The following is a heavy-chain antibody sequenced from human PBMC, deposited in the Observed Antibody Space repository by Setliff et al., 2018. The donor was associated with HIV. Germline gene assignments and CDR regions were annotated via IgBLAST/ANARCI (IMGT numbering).Heavy chain of an antibody. CDR1: GGSFSGYY. V-gene: IGHV4-34*01. Sequence: PSETLSLTCAVYGGSFSGYYWTWIRQPPGKGLEWIGEINHSGNTICNPSLKSRVTISLDTSKNQFSLKLSSVTAADTAVYYCARHDGTYCGGDCYLLGYFDLWGRGTLVTVSS. J-gene: IGHJ2*01. CDR2: INHSGNT. CDR3: ARHDGTYCGGDCYLLGYFDL. D-gene: IGHD2-21*02.